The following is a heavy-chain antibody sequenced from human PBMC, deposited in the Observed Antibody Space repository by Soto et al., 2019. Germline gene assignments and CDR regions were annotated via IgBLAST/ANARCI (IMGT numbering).Heavy chain of an antibody. CDR2: ISSNGGST. J-gene: IGHJ4*02. V-gene: IGHV3-64*01. CDR1: GPTFSSYA. CDR3: ARLNPIAAAFDY. D-gene: IGHD6-13*01. Sequence: GSLRLSCAASGPTFSSYAMHWVRQAPGKGLEYVSAISSNGGSTHYANSVKGRFAISRDNSKNTLYLQMGSLRAEDMAVYYCARLNPIAAAFDYWGQGTLVTVSS.